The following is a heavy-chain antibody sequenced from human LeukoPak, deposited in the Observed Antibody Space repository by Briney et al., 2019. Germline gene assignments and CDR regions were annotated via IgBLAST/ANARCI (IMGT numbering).Heavy chain of an antibody. D-gene: IGHD4-17*01. CDR2: IYYSGST. CDR1: GGSISSSSYY. V-gene: IGHV4-39*07. J-gene: IGHJ5*02. Sequence: PSETLSLTCTVSGGSISSSSYYWGWIRQPPGKGLEWVGSIYYSGSTYYNPSLKSRVTISVDTSKNQFSLKLSSVTAADTAVYYCARSGSYGDYEGFWWFDPWGQGTLVTVSS. CDR3: ARSGSYGDYEGFWWFDP.